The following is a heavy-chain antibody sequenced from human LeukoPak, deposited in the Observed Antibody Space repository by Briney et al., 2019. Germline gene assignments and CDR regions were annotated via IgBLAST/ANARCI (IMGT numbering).Heavy chain of an antibody. J-gene: IGHJ4*02. CDR2: IYYSGST. CDR1: GGSISSYY. Sequence: SETLSLTCTVSGGSISSYYWSWIRQPPGKGLEWIGYIYYSGSTNYNPSLKSRVTISVDTSKNQFSLKLSSVTAADTAVYYCARDRIGAHYGWGQGTLVTVSS. CDR3: ARDRIGAHYG. D-gene: IGHD6-6*01. V-gene: IGHV4-59*01.